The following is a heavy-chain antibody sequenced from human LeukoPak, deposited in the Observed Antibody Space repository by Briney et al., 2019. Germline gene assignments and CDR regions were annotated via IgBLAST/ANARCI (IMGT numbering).Heavy chain of an antibody. V-gene: IGHV4-39*07. D-gene: IGHD3-10*01. CDR1: GGSISSSSYY. Sequence: SETLSLTCAVSGGSISSSSYYWGWIRQSPGKGLEWIGSVYNSGSTYYNPSLKSRVIVSLAMSQNQFSLRLTSVTAADTAVYYCARGALLWFGAKMEYYFDYWGQGTPLTVSS. CDR2: VYNSGST. CDR3: ARGALLWFGAKMEYYFDY. J-gene: IGHJ4*02.